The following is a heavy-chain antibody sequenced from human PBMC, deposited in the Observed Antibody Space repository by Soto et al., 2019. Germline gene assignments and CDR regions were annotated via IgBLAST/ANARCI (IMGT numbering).Heavy chain of an antibody. V-gene: IGHV1-46*01. D-gene: IGHD3-22*01. CDR1: GYTFTSYY. Sequence: ASVKVSCKASGYTFTSYYMHWVRQAPGQGLEWMGIINPSGGSTSYAQKFQGRVTMTRDTSTSTVYMELSSLRSEDTAVYYCARDITMIVEVIPAYSYGMDVWGQGTTVPVSS. J-gene: IGHJ6*02. CDR3: ARDITMIVEVIPAYSYGMDV. CDR2: INPSGGST.